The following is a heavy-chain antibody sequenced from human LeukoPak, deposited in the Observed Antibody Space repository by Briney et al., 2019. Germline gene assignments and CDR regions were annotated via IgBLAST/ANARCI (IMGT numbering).Heavy chain of an antibody. Sequence: GGSLRLSCAASGFTFSSYAMSWVRQAPGKGLEWVSAISGSGGSTYYADSVKGRFTISRDNAKNSLYLQMNSLRAEDTAVYHCARDEGLGIDYRGQGTLVTVSS. CDR2: ISGSGGST. V-gene: IGHV3-23*01. CDR3: ARDEGLGIDY. CDR1: GFTFSSYA. J-gene: IGHJ4*02. D-gene: IGHD1-26*01.